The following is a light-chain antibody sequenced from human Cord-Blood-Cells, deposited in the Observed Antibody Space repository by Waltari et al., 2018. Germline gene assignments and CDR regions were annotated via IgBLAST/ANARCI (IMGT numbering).Light chain of an antibody. J-gene: IGKJ1*01. CDR2: DAA. CDR1: QRISSW. V-gene: IGKV1-5*01. Sequence: DIQMTQSPSTLSASVGDRVTITCRASQRISSWLAWYQQKPGKAPKLLIYDAASLESGVPARFSGSGSGTEFTLTISSLQPDDFATYDCQQDNSYPWTFGQGTKVEIK. CDR3: QQDNSYPWT.